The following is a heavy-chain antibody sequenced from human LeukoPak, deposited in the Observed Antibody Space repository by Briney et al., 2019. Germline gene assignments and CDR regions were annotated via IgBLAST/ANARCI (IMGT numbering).Heavy chain of an antibody. V-gene: IGHV1-2*02. D-gene: IGHD2-2*01. CDR3: ARGGSSTSLYYYYYYMDV. CDR1: GYTFTGYY. J-gene: IGHJ6*03. CDR2: INPNGGGT. Sequence: ASVKVSCKASGYTFTGYYMHWVRQAPGQGLEWMGWINPNGGGTNYAQKFQGRVTMTRDTSISTAYMELSRLRSDDTAVYYCARGGSSTSLYYYYYYMDVWGKGTTVTISS.